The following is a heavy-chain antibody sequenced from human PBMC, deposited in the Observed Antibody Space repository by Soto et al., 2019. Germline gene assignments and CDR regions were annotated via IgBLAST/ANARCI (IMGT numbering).Heavy chain of an antibody. Sequence: PGGSLRLCCAASGFTFSNYAVSWVRQTPGKGLEWVSGIGGRRGGTYYADSVKGRFTISRDNSKNTLYLQMNSLRAEDTAVYYCARALGYCISTSCPNWFDPWGQGTLVTVSS. CDR1: GFTFSNYA. J-gene: IGHJ5*02. D-gene: IGHD2-2*01. CDR3: ARALGYCISTSCPNWFDP. CDR2: IGGRRGGT. V-gene: IGHV3-23*01.